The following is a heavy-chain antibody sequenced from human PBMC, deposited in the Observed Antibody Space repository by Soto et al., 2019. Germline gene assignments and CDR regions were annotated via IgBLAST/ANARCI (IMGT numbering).Heavy chain of an antibody. V-gene: IGHV3-33*01. J-gene: IGHJ6*02. Sequence: LRLSCAASGFSFGSYGMHWVRQAPGKGLEWVAVIWHDGSKTYYADSVKGRLIISRDNSKNTLYVQINSLRAEDRGVYFCARGSIVAAEYGMDVWGHGTMVTVSS. D-gene: IGHD6-13*01. CDR3: ARGSIVAAEYGMDV. CDR1: GFSFGSYG. CDR2: IWHDGSKT.